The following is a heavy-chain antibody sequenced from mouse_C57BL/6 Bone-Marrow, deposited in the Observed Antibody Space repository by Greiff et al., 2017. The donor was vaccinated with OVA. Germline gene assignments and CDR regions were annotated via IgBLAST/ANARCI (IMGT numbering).Heavy chain of an antibody. CDR1: GYAFSSSW. J-gene: IGHJ1*03. D-gene: IGHD1-1*01. V-gene: IGHV1-82*01. CDR2: IYPGDGDT. Sequence: VKLMESGPELVKPGASVKISCKASGYAFSSSWMNWVKQRPGKGLEWIGRIYPGDGDTNYNGKFKGKATLTADKSSSTAYMQLSSLTSEDSAVYFCARGRLLRNWYFDVWGTGTTVTVSS. CDR3: ARGRLLRNWYFDV.